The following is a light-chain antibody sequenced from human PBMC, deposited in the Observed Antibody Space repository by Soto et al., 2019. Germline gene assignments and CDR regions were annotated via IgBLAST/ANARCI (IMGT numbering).Light chain of an antibody. CDR2: DVS. CDR1: SSDVGSYKV. V-gene: IGLV2-11*01. J-gene: IGLJ1*01. Sequence: QSALTQPRSVSGSPGQSVTISCTGTSSDVGSYKVVSWYQHHPGKVPKLMIYDVSERPSGVPDRFSGSKSGNTASLTISGLQAEDEVIYYCCTYADTFYVFGTGTKLTVL. CDR3: CTYADTFYV.